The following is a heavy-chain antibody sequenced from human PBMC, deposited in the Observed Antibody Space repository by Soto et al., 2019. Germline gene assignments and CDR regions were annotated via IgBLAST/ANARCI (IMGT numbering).Heavy chain of an antibody. D-gene: IGHD2-2*01. Sequence: SETLSLTCAVSGGSISSSNWWSWVRQPPGKGLEWIGEIYHSGSTNYNPSLKSRVTISVDKSKNQFSLKLSSVTAADTAVYYCAREALDATRPFDYWGQGTLVTVSS. CDR2: IYHSGST. CDR3: AREALDATRPFDY. CDR1: GGSISSSNW. J-gene: IGHJ4*02. V-gene: IGHV4-4*02.